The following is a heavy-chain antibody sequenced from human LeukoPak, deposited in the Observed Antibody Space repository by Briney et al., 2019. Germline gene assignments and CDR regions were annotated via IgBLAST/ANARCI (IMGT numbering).Heavy chain of an antibody. V-gene: IGHV3-23*01. D-gene: IGHD3-3*01. CDR3: AKEGTSYYDFWSGLGP. CDR1: GFTFSSYA. CDR2: ISGSGGST. Sequence: GGSLRLSCAASGFTFSSYAMSWVRQAPGKGLEWVSAISGSGGSTYYADSVKGRFTISRDNSKNTLYLQMNSLRAEDAAVYYCAKEGTSYYDFWSGLGPWGQETLVTVSS. J-gene: IGHJ5*02.